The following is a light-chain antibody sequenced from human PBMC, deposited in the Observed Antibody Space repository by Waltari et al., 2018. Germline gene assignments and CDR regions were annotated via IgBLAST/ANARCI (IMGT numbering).Light chain of an antibody. J-gene: IGLJ3*02. CDR3: QSYDSSLSGSGV. CDR2: RNN. Sequence: QSVLTQPPSVSGAPGQRVTISCNGSSSNIGAGYDVHWYQQLPGTAPKVLSYRNNNRPSGVPDRFSGSKSGTSASLAITGLQAEDEADYFCQSYDSSLSGSGVFGGGTRLTVL. CDR1: SSNIGAGYD. V-gene: IGLV1-40*01.